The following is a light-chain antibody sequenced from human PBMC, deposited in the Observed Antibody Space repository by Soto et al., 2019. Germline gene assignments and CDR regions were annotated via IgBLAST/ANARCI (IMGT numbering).Light chain of an antibody. V-gene: IGLV1-47*02. Sequence: QSVLTQPPSASGTPGQRVTISCSGSSSNIGTNYVYWYNQLPGTAPKLLISCNDQRPSGVPDRLSGSKSGTSASLAISGLRSEDGAEYYCATRDNSLSRWVFGGGTEVTVL. CDR3: ATRDNSLSRWV. CDR2: CND. CDR1: SSNIGTNY. J-gene: IGLJ3*02.